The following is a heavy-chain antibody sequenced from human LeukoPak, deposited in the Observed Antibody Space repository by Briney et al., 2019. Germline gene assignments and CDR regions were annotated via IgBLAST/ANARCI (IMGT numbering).Heavy chain of an antibody. CDR2: IYYSGTT. V-gene: IGHV4-39*01. D-gene: IGHD3-10*01. CDR1: GGSISSSGSY. CDR3: ARLPYYYSSGGPRYTFDI. J-gene: IGHJ3*02. Sequence: PSETLSLTCTVSGGSISSSGSYWGWIRQPPGKGLEWIGNIYYSGTTYYNPSLKSRVTISVDTSKNQFSLKLSSVPAADTAVYYCARLPYYYSSGGPRYTFDIWGQGTMVTVSS.